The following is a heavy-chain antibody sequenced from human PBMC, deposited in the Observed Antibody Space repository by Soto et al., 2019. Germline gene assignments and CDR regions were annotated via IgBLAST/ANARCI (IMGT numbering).Heavy chain of an antibody. CDR2: IYYTGTT. V-gene: IGHV4-30-4*01. Sequence: QVQLQESGPRLVKPSQTLSLTCSVSGASIRSGRYYWSWIRQSPGRCLEWIGYIYYTGTTHYNPPVKSRVTILLYNSKDQFSLTLTSVTAADTAIYYCATVLDDYGTNWGDSWGQGTQVTVSS. J-gene: IGHJ5*01. D-gene: IGHD3-16*01. CDR1: GASIRSGRYY. CDR3: ATVLDDYGTNWGDS.